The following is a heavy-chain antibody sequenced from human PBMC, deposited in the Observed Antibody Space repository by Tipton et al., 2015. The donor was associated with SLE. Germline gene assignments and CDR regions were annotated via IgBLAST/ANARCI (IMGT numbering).Heavy chain of an antibody. CDR2: IYHSGST. Sequence: TLSLTCTVSGGSISRSSYYWGWIRQPPGKGLEWIGSIYHSGSTYYNPSLKSRVTISVDTSKNQFSLKLSSVTAADTAVYYCASMGRQSPLDYWGQGTLVTVSS. CDR1: GGSISRSSYY. J-gene: IGHJ4*02. CDR3: ASMGRQSPLDY. D-gene: IGHD1-26*01. V-gene: IGHV4-39*07.